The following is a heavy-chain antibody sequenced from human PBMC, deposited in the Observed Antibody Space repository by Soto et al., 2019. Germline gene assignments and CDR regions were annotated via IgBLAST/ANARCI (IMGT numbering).Heavy chain of an antibody. Sequence: EVQLVEPGGGLVKPGGSLRLSCEASGFTFSSNWMTWVRKAQGKGLEWVANIKQDGSEKYYVDSVKGRFTISRDNTKNSLYLQMNSLRAEDTAVYYCAREQLQVVIPDYWGQGTLVTVSS. D-gene: IGHD6-13*01. CDR1: GFTFSSNW. V-gene: IGHV3-7*01. J-gene: IGHJ4*02. CDR2: IKQDGSEK. CDR3: AREQLQVVIPDY.